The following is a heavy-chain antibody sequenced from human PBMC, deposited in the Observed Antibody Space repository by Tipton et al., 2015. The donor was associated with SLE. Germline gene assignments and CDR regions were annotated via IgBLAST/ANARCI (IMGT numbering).Heavy chain of an antibody. J-gene: IGHJ3*01. Sequence: TLSLTCTVSGVSFTSSSYYWGWIRQPPGKGLEGIGNNNFNGRTNHNPTINGPVTITVDTSKSQFYLKLRSGAAADTAEYYCASYYDFLGVQAFDVWGRGAKVTVSS. CDR1: GVSFTSSSYY. D-gene: IGHD3-3*01. V-gene: IGHV4-39*07. CDR2: NNFNGRT. CDR3: ASYYDFLGVQAFDV.